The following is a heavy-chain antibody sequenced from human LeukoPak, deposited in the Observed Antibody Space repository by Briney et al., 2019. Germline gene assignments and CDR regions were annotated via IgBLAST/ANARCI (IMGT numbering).Heavy chain of an antibody. CDR3: ARNGLLGYCSGGSCYEGGGGFDY. D-gene: IGHD2-15*01. CDR1: GGSISSSSYY. J-gene: IGHJ4*02. Sequence: SETLSLTCTVSGGSISSSSYYWGWIRQPPGKGLEWIGSIYYSGSTYYNPSLKCRVTISVDTSKNQFSLKLSSVTAADTAVYFCARNGLLGYCSGGSCYEGGGGFDYWGQGTLVTVSS. CDR2: IYYSGST. V-gene: IGHV4-39*01.